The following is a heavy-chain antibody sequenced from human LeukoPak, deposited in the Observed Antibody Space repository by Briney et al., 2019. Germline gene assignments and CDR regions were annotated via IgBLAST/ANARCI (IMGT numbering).Heavy chain of an antibody. Sequence: PSETLSLTCTVSGGSISSYYWSWIRQPPGKGLEWIGEINHSGSTNYNPSLKSRVTISVDTSKNQFSLKLSSVTAADTAVYYCASSLYSSSWYGAFDIWGQGTMVTVSS. D-gene: IGHD6-13*01. CDR2: INHSGST. CDR3: ASSLYSSSWYGAFDI. V-gene: IGHV4-34*01. J-gene: IGHJ3*02. CDR1: GGSISSYY.